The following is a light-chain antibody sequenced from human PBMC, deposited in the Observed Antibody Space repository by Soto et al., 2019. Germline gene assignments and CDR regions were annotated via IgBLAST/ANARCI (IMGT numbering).Light chain of an antibody. Sequence: EIVLTQSPGTLSLSPGERATLSCRASQSVSNYLAWYQRNPGQAPRLLIYGASSRATCIPDRFSGSGSGTDLTVTISRLEPEDFAVYYCHQYGGSPQTFGQGTKVEIK. CDR3: HQYGGSPQT. CDR1: QSVSNY. J-gene: IGKJ1*01. CDR2: GAS. V-gene: IGKV3-20*01.